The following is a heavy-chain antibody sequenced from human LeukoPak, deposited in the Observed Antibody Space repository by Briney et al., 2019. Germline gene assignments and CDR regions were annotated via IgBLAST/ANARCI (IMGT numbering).Heavy chain of an antibody. CDR3: ARDGSSVGATIDY. Sequence: PGGSLRLSCAASGFTFSGYWMQWVRQAPGKGLVWVSRINSDGSTTTYADSVKGRFTISRDNAKNTLYLQMNSLRAEDTAMYYCARDGSSVGATIDYWGQGTLVTVSS. J-gene: IGHJ4*02. CDR1: GFTFSGYW. D-gene: IGHD1-26*01. CDR2: INSDGSTT. V-gene: IGHV3-74*01.